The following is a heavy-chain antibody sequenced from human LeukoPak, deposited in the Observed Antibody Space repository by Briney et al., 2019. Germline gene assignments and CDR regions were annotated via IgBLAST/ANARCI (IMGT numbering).Heavy chain of an antibody. CDR2: INPSGGST. CDR1: GYTFINYY. D-gene: IGHD2-21*01. CDR3: ARDESTSIFWW. V-gene: IGHV1-46*01. J-gene: IGHJ1*01. Sequence: ASVTVSCKASGYTFINYYMHWVRQAPGQGLEWMGIINPSGGSTSYAQKFQGRVTITRDTSTSTVYMELSSLRSEDTAVYYCARDESTSIFWWWGEGTLVTVSS.